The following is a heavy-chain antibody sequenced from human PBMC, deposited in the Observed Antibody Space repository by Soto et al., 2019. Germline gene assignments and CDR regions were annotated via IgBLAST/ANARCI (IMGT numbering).Heavy chain of an antibody. CDR2: INYRGNT. Sequence: SETLSLTCTVSGGPISTYYWTCIRQPPGKRLEWIGYINYRGNTNYNPSLKSRLTISIDTSKNQFSLKLNSVTAADTAVYYCARDDESALYLVPHWGQGTLVTVSS. V-gene: IGHV4-59*01. CDR3: ARDDESALYLVPH. D-gene: IGHD2-21*01. J-gene: IGHJ4*02. CDR1: GGPISTYY.